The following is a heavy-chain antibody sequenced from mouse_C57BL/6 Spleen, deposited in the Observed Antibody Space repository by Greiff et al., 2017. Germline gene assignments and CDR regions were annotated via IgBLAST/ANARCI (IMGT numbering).Heavy chain of an antibody. D-gene: IGHD2-4*01. CDR1: GYTFTSYW. J-gene: IGHJ3*01. CDR3: ARRRLDEYDDGAWFAY. Sequence: QVQLQQPGAELVKPGASVKLSCKASGYTFTSYWMHWVKQRPGQGLEWIGMIHPNSGSTNYNEKFKSKATLTVDKSSSTAYMQLSSLTSEDSAVYYCARRRLDEYDDGAWFAYWGQGTLVTVSA. CDR2: IHPNSGST. V-gene: IGHV1-64*01.